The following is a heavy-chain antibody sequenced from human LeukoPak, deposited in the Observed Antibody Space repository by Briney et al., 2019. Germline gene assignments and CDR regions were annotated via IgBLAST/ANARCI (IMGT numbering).Heavy chain of an antibody. D-gene: IGHD5-12*01. CDR2: VNSDESST. CDR1: GFTLSSYW. Sequence: GGSLRLSCAASGFTLSSYWMHWVRQTPGKGLVWVSRVNSDESSTAYADSVKGRSTISRDNAKNTLYLQMNSLRAEDTAVYYCARAVAYSGYDLYCWGQGTLVTVSS. V-gene: IGHV3-74*01. J-gene: IGHJ4*02. CDR3: ARAVAYSGYDLYC.